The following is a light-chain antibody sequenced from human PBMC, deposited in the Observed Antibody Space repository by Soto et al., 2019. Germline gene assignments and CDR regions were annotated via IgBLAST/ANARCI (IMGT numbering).Light chain of an antibody. CDR3: CSYAGSSTFYV. V-gene: IGLV2-23*01. CDR1: SSDVGSYNL. CDR2: EGS. J-gene: IGLJ1*01. Sequence: QSGLTQPAAVSFSPGQSITISCTGTSSDVGSYNLVSWYQQHPGKAPKLTIYEGSKRPSGVSNRFSGSKSGNTASLTISGLQAEDEADYYCCSYAGSSTFYVFGTGAKVTVL.